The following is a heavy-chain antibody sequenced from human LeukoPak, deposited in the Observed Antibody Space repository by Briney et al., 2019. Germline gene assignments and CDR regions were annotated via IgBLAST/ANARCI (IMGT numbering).Heavy chain of an antibody. V-gene: IGHV4-39*01. J-gene: IGHJ4*02. Sequence: SETLSLTCTVSGGSISSSSYYWGWIRQPPGKGLEWIGSIYYSGSTYYNPSLKSRVTISVDTSKNQFSLKLSSVTAADTAVYYCARVGTGTEWFGETKPYYFDYWGQGTLVTVSS. CDR1: GGSISSSSYY. D-gene: IGHD3-10*01. CDR3: ARVGTGTEWFGETKPYYFDY. CDR2: IYYSGST.